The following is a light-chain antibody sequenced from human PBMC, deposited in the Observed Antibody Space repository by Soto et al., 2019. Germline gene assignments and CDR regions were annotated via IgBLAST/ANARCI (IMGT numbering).Light chain of an antibody. Sequence: DIQMTQSPSTLSASVGDRVTISCRASQSISSWLAWYQQKPGKAPKLLIYDASSLESGVPARFSGSGFGTEVTVTISSLQPAGFATYCQQYNSNSPWTFGQGTKVQIQ. V-gene: IGKV1-5*01. CDR2: DAS. CDR1: QSISSW. CDR3: QQYNSNSPWT. J-gene: IGKJ1*01.